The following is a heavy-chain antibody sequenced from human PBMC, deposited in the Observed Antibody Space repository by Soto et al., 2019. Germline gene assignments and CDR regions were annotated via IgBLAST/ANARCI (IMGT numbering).Heavy chain of an antibody. J-gene: IGHJ5*02. Sequence: ASAKVSSKASCYTFTSYGISWVRQAPGQGLEWMGWISTNTGNTTYAQGFTGRFVFSLDTSGSTAYLQICSLTAEDTAVYYCARDYDFWSGAPHWFDPWGQGTLVTVSS. D-gene: IGHD3-3*01. V-gene: IGHV7-4-1*01. CDR2: ISTNTGNT. CDR3: ARDYDFWSGAPHWFDP. CDR1: CYTFTSYG.